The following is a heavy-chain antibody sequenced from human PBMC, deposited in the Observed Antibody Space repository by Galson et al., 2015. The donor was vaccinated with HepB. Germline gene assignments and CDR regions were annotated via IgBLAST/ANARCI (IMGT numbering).Heavy chain of an antibody. CDR3: ARVVTMVRGVISRKHSYYYYYMDV. CDR1: GGSISSGGYY. CDR2: IYYSGST. Sequence: CTVSGGSISSGGYYWSWIRQPPGKGLEWIGYIYYSGSTYYNPSLKSRVTISVDTSKNQFSLKLSSVTAADTAVYYCARVVTMVRGVISRKHSYYYYYMDVWGKGTTVTVSS. D-gene: IGHD3-10*01. J-gene: IGHJ6*03. V-gene: IGHV4-31*03.